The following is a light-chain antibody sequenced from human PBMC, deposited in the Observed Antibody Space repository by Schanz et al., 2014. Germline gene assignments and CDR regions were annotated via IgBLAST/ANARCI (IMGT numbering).Light chain of an antibody. CDR2: GAS. Sequence: VLTQSPATLSVSPGERATLSCRASQSVSTNLAWYHQKPGQAPRLLIYGASTRFTGIPARFSGSGSGTEFTLTISSLQSEDFAIYYCQQYNNWPPWTFGQGTKVEIK. CDR1: QSVSTN. J-gene: IGKJ1*01. CDR3: QQYNNWPPWT. V-gene: IGKV3-15*01.